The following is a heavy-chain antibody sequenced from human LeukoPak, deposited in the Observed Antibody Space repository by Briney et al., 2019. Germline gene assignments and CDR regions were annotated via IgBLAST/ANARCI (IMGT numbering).Heavy chain of an antibody. V-gene: IGHV3-30-3*01. D-gene: IGHD3-3*01. J-gene: IGHJ4*02. CDR1: GFTFSSYA. Sequence: GGSLRLSCAASGFTFSSYAMHWVRQAPGKGLEWVAVISYDGSNKYYADSVKGRFTISRDNSKNTLYLQTNSLRAEDTAVYYCARLFMESENYFDYWGQGTLVTVSS. CDR3: ARLFMESENYFDY. CDR2: ISYDGSNK.